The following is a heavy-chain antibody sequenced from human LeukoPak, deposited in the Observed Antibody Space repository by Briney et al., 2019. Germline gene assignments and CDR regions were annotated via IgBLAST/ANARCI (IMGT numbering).Heavy chain of an antibody. V-gene: IGHV3-20*04. Sequence: GGSLRLSCAASGFTFDDYGMSWVRQAPGKGLEWVSGINWNGGSTGYADSVKGRFTISRDNAKNSLYLQMNSLRAEDTALYYCARRRKKDGSGGYYYYMDVWGKGTTVTVSS. J-gene: IGHJ6*03. CDR1: GFTFDDYG. D-gene: IGHD3-10*01. CDR3: ARRRKKDGSGGYYYYMDV. CDR2: INWNGGST.